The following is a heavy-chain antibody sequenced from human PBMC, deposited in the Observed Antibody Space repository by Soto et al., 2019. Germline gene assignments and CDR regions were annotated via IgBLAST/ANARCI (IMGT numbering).Heavy chain of an antibody. CDR3: AKKLRRELKWAGFDY. CDR2: ISYDGSNK. D-gene: IGHD1-26*01. J-gene: IGHJ4*02. V-gene: IGHV3-30*18. CDR1: GFTFSSYG. Sequence: AGGSLRLSCAASGFTFSSYGMHWVRQAPGKGLEWVAVISYDGSNKYYADSVKGRFTISRDNSKNTLYLQMNSLRAEDTAVYYCAKKLRRELKWAGFDYWGQGTLVTVSS.